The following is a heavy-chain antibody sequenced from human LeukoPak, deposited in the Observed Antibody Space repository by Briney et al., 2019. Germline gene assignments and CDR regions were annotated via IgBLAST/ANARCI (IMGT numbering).Heavy chain of an antibody. D-gene: IGHD3-22*01. CDR1: GDSISSYY. CDR2: IYYSGST. J-gene: IGHJ2*01. CDR3: ARSDYDTSKFDL. Sequence: SETLSLTCTVSGDSISSYYWSWIRQPPGKGLEWIGYIYYSGSTNYNPSLKSRVTISVDTSKNQFSLKMSSVTAADTAVYYCARSDYDTSKFDLWGRGTLVTVSS. V-gene: IGHV4-59*01.